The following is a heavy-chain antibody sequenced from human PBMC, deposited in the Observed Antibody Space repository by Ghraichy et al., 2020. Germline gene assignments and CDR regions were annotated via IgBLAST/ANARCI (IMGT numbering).Heavy chain of an antibody. CDR1: GFTFSSYS. CDR3: ARGLYFYDSSGHPYFDS. V-gene: IGHV3-21*06. J-gene: IGHJ4*02. CDR2: IDASSTYI. D-gene: IGHD3-22*01. Sequence: GGSLRLSCAASGFTFSSYSMNWVRQAPGKGLEWVSSIDASSTYIYYADSMKGRFTISRDNTKDSLYLQLNTLRAEDTAVYFCARGLYFYDSSGHPYFDSWCQGTLVSVSS.